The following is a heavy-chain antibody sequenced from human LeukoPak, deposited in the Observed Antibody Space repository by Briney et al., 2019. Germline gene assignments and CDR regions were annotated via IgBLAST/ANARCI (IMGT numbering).Heavy chain of an antibody. V-gene: IGHV3-21*01. CDR3: ARATTVTADYYYYGMDV. CDR2: ISSSSSYI. CDR1: GFTFSDYY. J-gene: IGHJ6*02. D-gene: IGHD4-17*01. Sequence: PGGSLRLSCAASGFTFSDYYMNWVRQAPGKGLEWVSSISSSSSYIYYADSVKGRFTISRDNAKNSLYLQMNSLRAEDTAVYYCARATTVTADYYYYGMDVWGQGTTVTVSS.